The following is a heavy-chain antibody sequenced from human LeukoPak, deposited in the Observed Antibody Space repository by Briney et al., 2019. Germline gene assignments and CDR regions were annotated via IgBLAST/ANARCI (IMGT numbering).Heavy chain of an antibody. Sequence: GGSLRLSCAASGFTFSSYEMNSVRQAPGKGLEWISYISSSGTTIYYADSVKGRFTISRDNAENSLYLQMNSLRADDTALYYCTRDASPCTSANCYGRWFGPWGQGTVVTVSS. J-gene: IGHJ5*02. CDR3: TRDASPCTSANCYGRWFGP. CDR1: GFTFSSYE. V-gene: IGHV3-48*03. D-gene: IGHD2-2*01. CDR2: ISSSGTTI.